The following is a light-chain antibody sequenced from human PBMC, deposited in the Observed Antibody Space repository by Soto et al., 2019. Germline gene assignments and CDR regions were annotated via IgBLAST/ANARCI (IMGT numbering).Light chain of an antibody. Sequence: EMGLTQPAAALSLSQGEGHRLSRRASQSFSSYLAWYQQKPGQAPRLLIYDASIRATGIPASFSGSGSGTDFTLTIRSLQSEDFAVYYCQQRSNWPLTFGGGTKVEIK. CDR1: QSFSSY. J-gene: IGKJ4*01. CDR2: DAS. CDR3: QQRSNWPLT. V-gene: IGKV3-11*01.